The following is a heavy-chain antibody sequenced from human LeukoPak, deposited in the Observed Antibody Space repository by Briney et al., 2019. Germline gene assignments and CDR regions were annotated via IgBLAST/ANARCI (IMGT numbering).Heavy chain of an antibody. CDR1: GFTFSSYS. D-gene: IGHD6-13*01. V-gene: IGHV3-21*01. Sequence: GGSLRRSCAASGFTFSSYSMNWVRQAPGKGLEWVSSISSSSSYIYYADSVKGRFTISRDNAKNSLYLQMNSLRAEDTAVYYCARRIAAAGDSDYWGQGTLVTVSS. CDR3: ARRIAAAGDSDY. J-gene: IGHJ4*02. CDR2: ISSSSSYI.